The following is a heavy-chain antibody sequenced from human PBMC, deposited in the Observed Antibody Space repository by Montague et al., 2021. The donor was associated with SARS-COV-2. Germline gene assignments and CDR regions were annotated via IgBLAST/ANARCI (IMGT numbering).Heavy chain of an antibody. CDR2: IYSNGDK. CDR1: GFSLSTPNVG. D-gene: IGHD3-9*01. Sequence: PALVTPTQTLTLTCTFSGFSLSTPNVGVAWIRQPPGKALEWLAVIYSNGDKRYSPSLQRRLTITKDTSRNQVVLSLTNVDPLDTATYYCAHLIRYYDISTGIPFDDWGQGTQVTVSS. CDR3: AHLIRYYDISTGIPFDD. V-gene: IGHV2-5*01. J-gene: IGHJ4*02.